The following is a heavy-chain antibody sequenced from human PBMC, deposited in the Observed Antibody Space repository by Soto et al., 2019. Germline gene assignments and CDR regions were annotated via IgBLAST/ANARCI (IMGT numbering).Heavy chain of an antibody. D-gene: IGHD1-26*01. J-gene: IGHJ3*02. CDR1: GGSMSSYY. Sequence: SETLSLTCTVSGGSMSSYYWSWIRQPPGKGLEWIGYISYSGSTNYNPSLKSRVTISVDTSKNQFSLKLSSVTAADTAVYYCARDLGSAAFDIWGQGTMVTVSS. CDR3: ARDLGSAAFDI. V-gene: IGHV4-59*01. CDR2: ISYSGST.